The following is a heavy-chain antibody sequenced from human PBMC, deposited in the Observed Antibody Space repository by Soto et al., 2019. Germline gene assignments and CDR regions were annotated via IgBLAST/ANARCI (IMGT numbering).Heavy chain of an antibody. Sequence: GGSLRLSCAASGFTFSSYAMSWVRQAPGKGLEWVSAISGSGGSTYYADSVKGRFTISRDNSKNTLYLQMNSLRAEDTAVYYCAKVPRGYSYGPLYYFDYWGQGTLVTVSS. V-gene: IGHV3-23*01. J-gene: IGHJ4*02. CDR2: ISGSGGST. CDR1: GFTFSSYA. CDR3: AKVPRGYSYGPLYYFDY. D-gene: IGHD5-18*01.